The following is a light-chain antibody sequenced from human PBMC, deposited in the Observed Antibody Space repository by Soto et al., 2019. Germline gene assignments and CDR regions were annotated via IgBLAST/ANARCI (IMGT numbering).Light chain of an antibody. CDR1: RLDVGGYNY. J-gene: IGLJ1*01. V-gene: IGLV2-14*03. CDR2: EVT. CDR3: CSYVSSKNYL. Sequence: QSVLTQPASVSGSPGQSITISCTGTRLDVGGYNYVSWYQQQPGKAPKLIIYEVTNRPSGVSDRFSGSKSDSTASLTISGLQTEDEADYYCCSYVSSKNYLFGHGTKVT.